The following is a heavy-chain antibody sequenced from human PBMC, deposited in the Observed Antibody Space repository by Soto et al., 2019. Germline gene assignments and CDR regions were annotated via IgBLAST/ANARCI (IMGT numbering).Heavy chain of an antibody. CDR3: AKEGNFDRSGPYFDY. CDR1: GFTLSSYE. D-gene: IGHD3-22*01. CDR2: ISNDGSSQ. J-gene: IGHJ4*02. V-gene: IGHV3-30*18. Sequence: PRGSLRLSCAASGFTLSSYEMHWVRQAPGKGLEWVAVISNDGSSQYYADSVKGRFTISRDNSKNTLYLQMNSLRAEDTAVYYCAKEGNFDRSGPYFDYWGQVNLVTVSS.